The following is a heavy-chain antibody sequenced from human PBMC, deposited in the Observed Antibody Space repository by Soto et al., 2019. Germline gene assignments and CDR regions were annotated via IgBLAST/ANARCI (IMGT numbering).Heavy chain of an antibody. Sequence: ASVKVSCKASGGTFSSYAISWVRQAPGQGLEWMGGIIPIFGTANYAQKFQGRVTITADKSTSTAYMELSSLRSEDTAVYYCASGGEDGYKKPEYFQHWGQGTLVTVSS. V-gene: IGHV1-69*06. CDR2: IIPIFGTA. J-gene: IGHJ1*01. CDR3: ASGGEDGYKKPEYFQH. D-gene: IGHD5-12*01. CDR1: GGTFSSYA.